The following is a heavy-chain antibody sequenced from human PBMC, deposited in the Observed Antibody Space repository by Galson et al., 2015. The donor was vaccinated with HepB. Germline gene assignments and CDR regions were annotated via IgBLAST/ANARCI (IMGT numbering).Heavy chain of an antibody. CDR3: ARDSHSYVTTCTDV. CDR1: GFIFSTYG. V-gene: IGHV3-33*05. CDR2: MSYDGGNK. J-gene: IGHJ6*04. D-gene: IGHD5-18*01. Sequence: SLRLSCAASGFIFSTYGMHWVRQGPGKGLEWVAVMSYDGGNKFYADSVKGRFTISRDNSNNTLYLQMNSLRAEDTAVYYCARDSHSYVTTCTDVWGKGTTVTVSS.